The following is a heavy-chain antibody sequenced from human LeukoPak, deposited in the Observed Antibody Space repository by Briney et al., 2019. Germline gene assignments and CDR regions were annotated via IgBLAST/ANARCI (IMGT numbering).Heavy chain of an antibody. CDR1: GFTFSDYN. V-gene: IGHV3-11*01. J-gene: IGHJ3*02. CDR2: ISRSGSTK. D-gene: IGHD2-2*02. CDR3: ARRDIVVVPAAIFGAFDI. Sequence: PGGSLRLSCAASGFTFSDYNMRWIRQAPGKGLEWVSSISRSGSTKYYADSVKGRFTISRDNAKNSLYLQMNSLRAEDTALYYCARRDIVVVPAAIFGAFDIWGQGTMVTVSS.